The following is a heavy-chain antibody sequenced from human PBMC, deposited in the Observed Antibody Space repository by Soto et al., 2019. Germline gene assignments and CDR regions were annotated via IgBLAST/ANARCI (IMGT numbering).Heavy chain of an antibody. D-gene: IGHD6-13*01. CDR2: IYHSGST. CDR1: GGSISSSNW. CDR3: ARRAAAGTMDRFDP. J-gene: IGHJ5*02. Sequence: PSETLSLTGAVSGGSISSSNWWSWVRQPPGKGLEWIGEIYHSGSTNYNPSLKSRVTISVDKSKNQFSLKLSSVTAADTAVYYCARRAAAGTMDRFDPWGQGTLVTVSS. V-gene: IGHV4-4*02.